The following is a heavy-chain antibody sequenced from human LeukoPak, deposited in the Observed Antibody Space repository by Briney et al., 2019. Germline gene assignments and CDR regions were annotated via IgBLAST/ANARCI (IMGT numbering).Heavy chain of an antibody. CDR1: GYTFTSYY. CDR3: ARFYCTNGVCYNFDY. D-gene: IGHD2-8*01. J-gene: IGHJ4*02. Sequence: GASVKVSCKASGYTFTSYYMHWVRQAPGQGLEWMGIINPSGGSTSYAQKFQGRVTMTRNTSISTAYMELSSLRSEDTAVYYCARFYCTNGVCYNFDYWGQGTLVTVSS. CDR2: INPSGGST. V-gene: IGHV1-46*01.